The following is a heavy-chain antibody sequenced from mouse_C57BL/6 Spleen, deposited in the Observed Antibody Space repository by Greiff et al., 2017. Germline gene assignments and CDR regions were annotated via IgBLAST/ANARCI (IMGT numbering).Heavy chain of an antibody. CDR1: GYSFTSYY. J-gene: IGHJ2*01. V-gene: IGHV1-66*01. D-gene: IGHD1-1*01. CDR2: IYPGSGNT. Sequence: QVQLQQSGPELVKPGASVKISCKASGYSFTSYYIHWVKQRPGQGLEWIGWIYPGSGNTKYNEKFKGKATLTADTSSSTAYMQLSSLTSEDSAVYYCARGGSYYYGSSYIYYFDYWGQGTTLTVSS. CDR3: ARGGSYYYGSSYIYYFDY.